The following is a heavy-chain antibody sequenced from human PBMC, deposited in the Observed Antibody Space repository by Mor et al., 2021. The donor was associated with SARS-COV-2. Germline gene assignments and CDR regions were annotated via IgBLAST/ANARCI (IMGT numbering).Heavy chain of an antibody. CDR3: ARSQYYGSGSTYYYYYYG. D-gene: IGHD3-10*01. J-gene: IGHJ6*01. CDR1: YR. CDR2: IWYDGSNK. Sequence: YRMHWVRQAPGKGLEWVAVIWYDGSNKYYADSVKGRFTISRDNSKNTLYLQMNSLRAEDTAVYYCARSQYYGSGSTYYYYYYG. V-gene: IGHV3-33*01.